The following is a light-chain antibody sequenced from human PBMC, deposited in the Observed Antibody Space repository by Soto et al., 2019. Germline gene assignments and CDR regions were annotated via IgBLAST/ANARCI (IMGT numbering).Light chain of an antibody. Sequence: QSVLTQPASVSGSPGQSITISCTGTRSDVGGYNYVSWYQQHPGKAPKLMIYDVSNRPSGVSNRFSGSKSGNTAFLTISGLQAEDEADYYCSSYTSSSTPVVFGGGTKVTVL. V-gene: IGLV2-14*01. CDR2: DVS. CDR1: RSDVGGYNY. J-gene: IGLJ2*01. CDR3: SSYTSSSTPVV.